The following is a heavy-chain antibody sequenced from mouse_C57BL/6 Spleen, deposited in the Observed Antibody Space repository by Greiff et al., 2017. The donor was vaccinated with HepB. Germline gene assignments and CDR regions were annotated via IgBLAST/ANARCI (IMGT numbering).Heavy chain of an antibody. Sequence: VQLQESGPELVKPGASVKISCKASGYSFTSYYIHWVKQRPGQGLEWIGWIYPGSGNTKYNEKFKGKATLTADTSSSTAYMQLSSLTSEDSAVYYCARRGLVTTVVDSWYFDVWGTGTTVTVSS. CDR3: ARRGLVTTVVDSWYFDV. D-gene: IGHD1-1*01. CDR1: GYSFTSYY. J-gene: IGHJ1*03. V-gene: IGHV1-66*01. CDR2: IYPGSGNT.